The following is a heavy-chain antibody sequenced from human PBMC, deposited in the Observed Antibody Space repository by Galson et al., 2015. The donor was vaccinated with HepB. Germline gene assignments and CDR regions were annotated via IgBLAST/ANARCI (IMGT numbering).Heavy chain of an antibody. CDR1: GYTFTSYG. CDR2: ISAYNGNT. D-gene: IGHD6-13*01. CDR3: ARDLDSSSWYNPERYYYGMDV. Sequence: SVKVSCKASGYTFTSYGISWVRQAPGQGLEWMGWISAYNGNTNYAQKLQGRVTMTTDTSTSTAYMELRSLRSDDTAVYYCARDLDSSSWYNPERYYYGMDVWGQGTTVTVSS. J-gene: IGHJ6*02. V-gene: IGHV1-18*04.